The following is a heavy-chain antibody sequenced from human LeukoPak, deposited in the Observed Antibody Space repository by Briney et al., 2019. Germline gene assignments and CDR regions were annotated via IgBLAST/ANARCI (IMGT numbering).Heavy chain of an antibody. V-gene: IGHV1-18*01. D-gene: IGHD2-2*01. Sequence: ASVKVSCKASGYTFTSYGISWVRQAPGQGLEWMGWISAYNGNTNYAQKLQGRVTMTTDTSTSTAYMELRSLRSDDTAVYYCARDLVGRVPAARDFYNWFDPWGQGTLVTVSS. CDR2: ISAYNGNT. CDR3: ARDLVGRVPAARDFYNWFDP. CDR1: GYTFTSYG. J-gene: IGHJ5*02.